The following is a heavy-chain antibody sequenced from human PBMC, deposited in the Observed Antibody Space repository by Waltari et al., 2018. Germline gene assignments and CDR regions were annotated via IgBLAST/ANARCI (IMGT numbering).Heavy chain of an antibody. V-gene: IGHV4-59*01. CDR2: IYYSGST. Sequence: QVQLQESGPGLVKPSETLSLTCTVSGGSISSYYWSWIRQPPGKGLEWIGYIYYSGSTNYNPALKSRVTISVDTSKNQFSLKLSSVTAADTAVYYCARGSPPSLLRFLEWSEENYYYYGMDVWGQGTTVTVSS. J-gene: IGHJ6*02. CDR1: GGSISSYY. D-gene: IGHD3-3*01. CDR3: ARGSPPSLLRFLEWSEENYYYYGMDV.